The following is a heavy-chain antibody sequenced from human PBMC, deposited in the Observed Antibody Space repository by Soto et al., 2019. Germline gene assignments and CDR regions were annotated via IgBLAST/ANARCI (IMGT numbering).Heavy chain of an antibody. D-gene: IGHD3-22*01. CDR1: GYTFSNYD. CDR3: EKVSRKGAAIDLDY. CDR2: VNPNNGDT. V-gene: IGHV1-8*01. Sequence: QVQLVQSGAELKKPGASVKVSCKASGYTFSNYDMNWVRQATGQGPEWIGWVNPNNGDTGYAQKFQGRVTLTKDISTTTAYMELTSLGSEDTAIYYCEKVSRKGAAIDLDYWGQGTLITVSS. J-gene: IGHJ4*02.